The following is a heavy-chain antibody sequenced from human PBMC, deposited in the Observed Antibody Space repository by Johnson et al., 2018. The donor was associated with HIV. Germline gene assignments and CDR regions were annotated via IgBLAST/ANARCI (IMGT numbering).Heavy chain of an antibody. Sequence: VQLVESGGGLIKPGGSLRLSCAASGFSFNDVWMSWVRQAPGKGLEWVAVIWYDGSNKYYADSVKGRFTISRDNSKNTLYLQMNSLRAEDTAVYYCARDQWIQLWRDAFDIWGQGTMVIVSS. J-gene: IGHJ3*02. V-gene: IGHV3-33*08. CDR1: GFSFNDVW. CDR3: ARDQWIQLWRDAFDI. D-gene: IGHD5-18*01. CDR2: IWYDGSNK.